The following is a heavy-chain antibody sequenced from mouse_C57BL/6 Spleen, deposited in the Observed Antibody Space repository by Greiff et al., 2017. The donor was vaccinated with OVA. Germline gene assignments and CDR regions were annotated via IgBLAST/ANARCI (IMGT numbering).Heavy chain of an antibody. CDR3: ARGGYYDYAMDY. D-gene: IGHD2-3*01. CDR2: IHPNRGST. J-gene: IGHJ4*01. V-gene: IGHV1-64*01. CDR1: GYTFTSYW. Sequence: QVQLQQPGAELVKPGASVKLSCKASGYTFTSYWMHWVKQRPGQGLEWIGMIHPNRGSTNYNEKFKSKATLTVDKSSSTAYMQLSSLTSEYSAVYYCARGGYYDYAMDYWGQGTSVTVSS.